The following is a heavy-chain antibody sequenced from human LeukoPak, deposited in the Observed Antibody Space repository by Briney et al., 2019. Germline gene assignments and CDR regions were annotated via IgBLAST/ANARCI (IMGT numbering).Heavy chain of an antibody. D-gene: IGHD2-2*01. Sequence: GGSLRLSCAASGFTFRSYSMSWVRQAPGKGLEWVSVISNSGDDTFYADSVKGRFTISRDNSKNTLYLQMNSLRAEDTAVYYCAKEARYCSSTSCPPGSYYYYYMDVWGKGTTVTVSS. CDR3: AKEARYCSSTSCPPGSYYYYYMDV. CDR1: GFTFRSYS. CDR2: ISNSGDDT. J-gene: IGHJ6*03. V-gene: IGHV3-23*01.